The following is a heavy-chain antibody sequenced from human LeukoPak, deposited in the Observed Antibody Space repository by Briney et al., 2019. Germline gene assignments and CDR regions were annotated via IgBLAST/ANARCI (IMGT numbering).Heavy chain of an antibody. CDR3: ARDQAMVRGSLSGMDV. Sequence: ASVKVSCKASGYTFTGYYMHWVRQAPGQGLEWMGWINPNSGGTNYAQRFQGRVTMTRDTSISTAYMELSRLRPDDTAVYYCARDQAMVRGSLSGMDVWGQGTTVTVSS. CDR1: GYTFTGYY. CDR2: INPNSGGT. J-gene: IGHJ6*02. D-gene: IGHD3-10*01. V-gene: IGHV1-2*02.